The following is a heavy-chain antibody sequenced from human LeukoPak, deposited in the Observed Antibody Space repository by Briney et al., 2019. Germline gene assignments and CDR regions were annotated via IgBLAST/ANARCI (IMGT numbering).Heavy chain of an antibody. J-gene: IGHJ4*02. V-gene: IGHV1-2*02. D-gene: IGHD5-18*01. Sequence: ASVKVSCKASGYTFTGYYMHWVRQAPGQGLEWMGWINPNSGGTNYAQKFQGRVTMTRDTSISTAYMELSRLRSDDTAVYYCARETRGYSYGYDYWGQGTLVTDSS. CDR1: GYTFTGYY. CDR3: ARETRGYSYGYDY. CDR2: INPNSGGT.